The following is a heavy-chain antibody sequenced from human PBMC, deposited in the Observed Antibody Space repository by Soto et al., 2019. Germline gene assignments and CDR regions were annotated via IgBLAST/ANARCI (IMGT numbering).Heavy chain of an antibody. D-gene: IGHD2-15*01. CDR1: GYTFTTYG. CDR2: ISTYNGNT. Sequence: QVHLVQSGAEVKKPGASVKVSCKASGYTFTTYGISWVRQAPGQGLEWMGWISTYNGNTNYEQKLQGRVTMTTDTLTSTAYMELRSLRSDDTAVYDCARRGAYCSGGTCYHFDYWGQGTLVTVSS. CDR3: ARRGAYCSGGTCYHFDY. J-gene: IGHJ4*02. V-gene: IGHV1-18*04.